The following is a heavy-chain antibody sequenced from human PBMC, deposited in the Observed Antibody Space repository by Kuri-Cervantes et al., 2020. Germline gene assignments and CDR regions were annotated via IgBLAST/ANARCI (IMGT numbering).Heavy chain of an antibody. D-gene: IGHD3-10*01. Sequence: SVKVSCNASGGTFSSYTISWVRQAPGQGLEWMGRIIPILGIANYAQKFQGRVTITADKSTSTAYMELSSLRSEDTAVYYCSRVVRGVNDYWGQGTLVTVSS. CDR2: IIPILGIA. J-gene: IGHJ4*02. CDR1: GGTFSSYT. V-gene: IGHV1-69*02. CDR3: SRVVRGVNDY.